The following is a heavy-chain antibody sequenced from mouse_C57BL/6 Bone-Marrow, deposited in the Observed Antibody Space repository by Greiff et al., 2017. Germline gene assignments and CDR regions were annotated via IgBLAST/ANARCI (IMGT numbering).Heavy chain of an antibody. CDR1: GYTFPSYW. D-gene: IGHD1-1*01. CDR3: ARPLITTVVAHYAMDY. CDR2: IHPNSGST. Sequence: QVQLQQPGAELVKPGASVKLSCKASGYTFPSYWMHWVKQRPGQGLEWIGMIHPNSGSTNYNEKFKSKATLTVDKSSSTAYMQLSSLTSEDSAVYYCARPLITTVVAHYAMDYWGQGTSVTVSS. J-gene: IGHJ4*01. V-gene: IGHV1-64*01.